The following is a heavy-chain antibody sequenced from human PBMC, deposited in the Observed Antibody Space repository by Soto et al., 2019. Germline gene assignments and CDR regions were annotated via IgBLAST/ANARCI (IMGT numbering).Heavy chain of an antibody. CDR1: GFTLSSFW. CDR2: SDGDGSGA. CDR3: VSDSMLHQFDL. V-gene: IGHV3-74*01. J-gene: IGHJ4*02. D-gene: IGHD3-9*01. Sequence: PGGSLRLSCAGSGFTLSSFWMHWARHVPGKGLVWVSRSDGDGSGAHYADSVKGRFTISRDNAKRTLYLQMNNLRAEDTGLYFCVSDSMLHQFDLWAQGALVTVSS.